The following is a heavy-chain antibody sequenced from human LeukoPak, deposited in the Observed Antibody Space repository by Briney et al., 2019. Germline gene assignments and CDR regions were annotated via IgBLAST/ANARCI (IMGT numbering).Heavy chain of an antibody. D-gene: IGHD3-9*01. J-gene: IGHJ4*02. CDR1: GGSISSYY. Sequence: PETLSLTCTVPGGSISSYYWSWVRQPPGKGLERIGYIYYSGSASYNPSLKSRVTISVDTSKNQFSLKLSSVTAADTAVYYCARVNTYYDILTGTDSFDYWGQGTLVTVSS. CDR2: IYYSGSA. CDR3: ARVNTYYDILTGTDSFDY. V-gene: IGHV4-59*01.